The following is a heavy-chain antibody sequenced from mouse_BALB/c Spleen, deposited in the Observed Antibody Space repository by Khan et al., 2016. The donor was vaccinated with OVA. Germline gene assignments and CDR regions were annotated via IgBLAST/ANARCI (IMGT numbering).Heavy chain of an antibody. CDR3: ARGRYRYPFAY. D-gene: IGHD2-14*01. Sequence: EVQLQQSGPGLVKPSQSLSLTCTVTGYSITSDYAWNWIRQFPENKLEWMGYISYSGSTSYNPSLKSRISITRDTSKNQFFLKLNSVTTEDTATYYWARGRYRYPFAYWGQGTLVTVSA. V-gene: IGHV3-2*02. CDR2: ISYSGST. J-gene: IGHJ3*01. CDR1: GYSITSDYA.